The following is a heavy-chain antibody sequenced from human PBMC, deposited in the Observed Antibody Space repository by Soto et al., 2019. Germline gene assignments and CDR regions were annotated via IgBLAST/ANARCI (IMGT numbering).Heavy chain of an antibody. CDR3: ATEYYGSGSYPSFDY. CDR1: GYTLTELS. V-gene: IGHV1-24*01. D-gene: IGHD3-10*01. CDR2: FDPEDGET. Sequence: ASVKVSCKVSGYTLTELSMHWVRQAPGKGLEWMGGFDPEDGETIYAQKFQGRVTMTEDTSTDTAYMELSSLRSEDTAVYYCATEYYGSGSYPSFDYWGKGPLVSVSS. J-gene: IGHJ4*02.